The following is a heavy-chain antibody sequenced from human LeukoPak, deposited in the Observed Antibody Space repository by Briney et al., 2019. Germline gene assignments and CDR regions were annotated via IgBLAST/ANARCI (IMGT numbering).Heavy chain of an antibody. V-gene: IGHV3-30*18. CDR1: GFTFSSYG. Sequence: GGSLRLSCAASGFTFSSYGMHWVRQAPGKGLEWVAVISYDGSNKYYADSVKGRFTISRDNSKNTLYLQMNSLRAEDTAVYYCAKDWRYCSSTSCLYYYYYYGMVVWGQGTTVTVSS. J-gene: IGHJ6*02. CDR3: AKDWRYCSSTSCLYYYYYYGMVV. D-gene: IGHD2-2*01. CDR2: ISYDGSNK.